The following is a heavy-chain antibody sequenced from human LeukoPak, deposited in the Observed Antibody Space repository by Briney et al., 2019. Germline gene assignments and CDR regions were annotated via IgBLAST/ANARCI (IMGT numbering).Heavy chain of an antibody. CDR2: IDWDDDK. V-gene: IGHV2-70*04. CDR3: AQGSGNYAFDH. J-gene: IGHJ4*02. Sequence: ESGPALVKPTQTLTLTFTFSGLSLYTVGLRVSWIRQPPGKALEWLARIDWDDDKFYNTSLKTRLTISKDTSKNQVVLTMTNMDPVDTATYYCAQGSGNYAFDHWGQGTLVTVSS. D-gene: IGHD4-11*01. CDR1: GLSLYTVGLR.